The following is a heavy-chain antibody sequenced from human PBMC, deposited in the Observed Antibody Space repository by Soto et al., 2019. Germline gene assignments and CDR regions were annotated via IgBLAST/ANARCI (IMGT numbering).Heavy chain of an antibody. Sequence: QVQLVESGGALVKLGRPRGLPCVASEFTSSNNAIHGAAQAPAKGLEWVADISGDGSRTYYGDSVKGRFTISRDNSKNTLYLQMNSLRAEDTAVYYCAKGCSRGDNCFYFDFWGQGVLVTVSS. D-gene: IGHD2-15*01. J-gene: IGHJ4*02. CDR1: EFTSSNNA. CDR2: ISGDGSRT. CDR3: AKGCSRGDNCFYFDF. V-gene: IGHV3-30*18.